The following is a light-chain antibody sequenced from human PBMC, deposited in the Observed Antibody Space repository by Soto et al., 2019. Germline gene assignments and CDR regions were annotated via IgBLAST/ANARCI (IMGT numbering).Light chain of an antibody. CDR3: SSYTSSSTLYV. J-gene: IGLJ1*01. CDR1: SSDVGGYNY. Sequence: QSVLTHPASVSGSPGQSITISCTGTSSDVGGYNYVSWYQQHPGKAPKLMIYDVSNRPSGVSNRFSGSKSGNTASLTISGLQAEDEADYYCSSYTSSSTLYVFGSWTKVTVL. V-gene: IGLV2-14*01. CDR2: DVS.